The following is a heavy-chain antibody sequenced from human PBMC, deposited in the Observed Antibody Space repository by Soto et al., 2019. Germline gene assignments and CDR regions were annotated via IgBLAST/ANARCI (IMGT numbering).Heavy chain of an antibody. D-gene: IGHD3-22*01. J-gene: IGHJ4*02. CDR1: GGSISSGDYY. Sequence: QVQLQESGPGLVKPSQTLSLTCTVSGGSISSGDYYWSWIRQPPGKGLEWIGYIYYSGSTYYNPSLKSRVTISVDTSKNQFSLKLSSVTAADTAVYYCARDRGYYYDSSGYYRWGQGTLVTVSS. V-gene: IGHV4-30-4*01. CDR3: ARDRGYYYDSSGYYR. CDR2: IYYSGST.